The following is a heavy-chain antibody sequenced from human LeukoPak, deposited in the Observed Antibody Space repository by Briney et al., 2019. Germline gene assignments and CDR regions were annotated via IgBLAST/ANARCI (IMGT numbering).Heavy chain of an antibody. CDR3: ARIYPRLAAAGN. D-gene: IGHD6-13*01. CDR1: GFTFSSYA. CDR2: IYSGGST. V-gene: IGHV3-66*01. J-gene: IGHJ4*02. Sequence: GGSLRLSCTASGFTFSSYAMSWVRQAPGKGLEWVSVIYSGGSTYYADSVKGRFTISRDNSKNTLYLQMNSLRADDTAVYYCARIYPRLAAAGNWGQGTLVTVSS.